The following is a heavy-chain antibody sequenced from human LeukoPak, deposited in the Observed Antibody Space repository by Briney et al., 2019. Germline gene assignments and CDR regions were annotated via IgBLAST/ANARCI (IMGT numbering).Heavy chain of an antibody. J-gene: IGHJ4*02. D-gene: IGHD2-2*02. CDR3: ARDHGCSSTSCYTACDY. CDR2: INLNSGGT. Sequence: GASVKVSCKASGYTFTCYYMHWVRQAPGQGLEWMGWINLNSGGTNYAQKFQGRVTMTRDTSISTAYMELSRLRSDDTAVYYCARDHGCSSTSCYTACDYWGQGTLVTVSS. V-gene: IGHV1-2*02. CDR1: GYTFTCYY.